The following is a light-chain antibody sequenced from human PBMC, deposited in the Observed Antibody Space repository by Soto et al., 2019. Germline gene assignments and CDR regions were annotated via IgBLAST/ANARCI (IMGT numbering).Light chain of an antibody. V-gene: IGLV2-8*01. CDR2: EVS. J-gene: IGLJ2*01. Sequence: QSALTQPASVSGSPGQSITISCTGSNSVVLSYNLVSWYQQHPGKAPKLMIYEVSKRPSGVPDRFSGSKSGNTASLTVSGLQAEDEADYYCSSYAGSNNWGVFGGGTKLTVL. CDR1: NSVVLSYNL. CDR3: SSYAGSNNWGV.